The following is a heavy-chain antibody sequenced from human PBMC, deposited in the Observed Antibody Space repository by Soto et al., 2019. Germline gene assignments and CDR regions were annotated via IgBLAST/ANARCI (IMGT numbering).Heavy chain of an antibody. D-gene: IGHD2-2*01. Sequence: ASVKVSCKASGYTFTSYGISWVRQAPGQGLEWMGWMSPNSGNTGYAQKFQDRVTMTRNTSISTAYMELSSLRSEDTAVYYCARGASRYCISTSCFIYYYYGMDVWGQGTTVTSP. V-gene: IGHV1-8*02. CDR3: ARGASRYCISTSCFIYYYYGMDV. CDR1: GYTFTSYG. CDR2: MSPNSGNT. J-gene: IGHJ6*02.